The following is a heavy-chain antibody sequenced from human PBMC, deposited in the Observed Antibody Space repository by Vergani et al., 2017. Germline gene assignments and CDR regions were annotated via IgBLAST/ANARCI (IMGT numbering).Heavy chain of an antibody. D-gene: IGHD4-11*01. CDR2: IYWNDDK. CDR3: AHRDIFDVNYEYLDY. J-gene: IGHJ4*02. Sequence: QITLKESGPTLVKPTQTLTLTCTVSGFSVSSSGVGLAWLRQPPGKALECLAIIYWNDDKRYSPSLMGRLTIAKYTSRNQVVLTMTNMDPMDTATYYGAHRDIFDVNYEYLDYWGPGTLVTVSS. CDR1: GFSVSSSGVG. V-gene: IGHV2-5*01.